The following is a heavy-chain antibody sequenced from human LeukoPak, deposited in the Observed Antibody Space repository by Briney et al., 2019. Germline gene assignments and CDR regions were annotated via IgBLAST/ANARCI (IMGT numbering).Heavy chain of an antibody. CDR1: GFTFSSYG. CDR3: AKSRITMVRGVIDY. V-gene: IGHV3-30*02. CDR2: IRYDGSNK. D-gene: IGHD3-10*01. Sequence: PGGSLRLSCAASGFTFSSYGMHWVRQAPGEGLEWVAFIRYDGSNKYYADSVKGRFTISRDNSKNTLYLQMNSLRAEDTAVYYFAKSRITMVRGVIDYWGQGTLVTVSS. J-gene: IGHJ4*02.